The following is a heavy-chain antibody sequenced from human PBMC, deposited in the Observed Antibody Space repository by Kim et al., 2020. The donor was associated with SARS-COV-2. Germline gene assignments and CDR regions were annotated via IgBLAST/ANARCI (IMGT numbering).Heavy chain of an antibody. Sequence: GGSLRLSCAGSGFDFSDYALSWVRQIPGNGLEWVSAISNSGSLIYYADSVKGRFIISRDNSKNTVYLQMNGLRAEDTAIYYCVKDRDTFMSPLYFDFWGQEPWSPSPQ. V-gene: IGHV3-23*01. CDR2: ISNSGSLI. J-gene: IGHJ4*01. D-gene: IGHD5-18*01. CDR1: GFDFSDYA. CDR3: VKDRDTFMSPLYFDF.